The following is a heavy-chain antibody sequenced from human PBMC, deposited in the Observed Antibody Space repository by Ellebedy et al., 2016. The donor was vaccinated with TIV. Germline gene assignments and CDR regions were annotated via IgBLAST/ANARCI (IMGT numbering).Heavy chain of an antibody. J-gene: IGHJ3*01. V-gene: IGHV3-23*01. CDR1: GLTFSSHA. CDR3: ARDPVGVGPAFDV. CDR2: ITESGGNT. D-gene: IGHD4-23*01. Sequence: GESLKISCAASGLTFSSHAMSRVRQAPGKGPEWVSSITESGGNTYYADSVKGRFTISRDNSKDTLYLQMKSLRAQDTAIYYCARDPVGVGPAFDVWGQGTMVTVSS.